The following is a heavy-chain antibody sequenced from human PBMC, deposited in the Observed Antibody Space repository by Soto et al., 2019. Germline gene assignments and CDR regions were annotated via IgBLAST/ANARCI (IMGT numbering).Heavy chain of an antibody. D-gene: IGHD3-3*01. J-gene: IGHJ6*02. CDR2: IHPGESDT. CDR3: ARYEATYYHYYGRDV. V-gene: IGHV5-51*01. CDR1: GYSFTTYW. Sequence: PGEALEISCKIYGYSFTTYWNAWGRQRPGKGVEWMGSIHPGESDTRSSPSFQGQVTISADRSITTAYLQWSSLKASDPAMYYCARYEATYYHYYGRDVWAQGTTVTVPS.